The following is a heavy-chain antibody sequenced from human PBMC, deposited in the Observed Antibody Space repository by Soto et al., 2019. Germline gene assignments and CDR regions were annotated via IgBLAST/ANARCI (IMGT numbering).Heavy chain of an antibody. J-gene: IGHJ4*02. CDR3: ASFLYGDYEVEY. V-gene: IGHV1-69*02. CDR1: GGTFSSYT. CDR2: IIPILGIA. D-gene: IGHD4-17*01. Sequence: QVQLVQSGAEVKKPGSSVKVSCKAAGGTFSSYTISWVRQAPGQGLEWMGRIIPILGIANYAQKFQGRVTITADKSTSTAYMELSSLRSEDTAVYYCASFLYGDYEVEYWGQGTLVTVSS.